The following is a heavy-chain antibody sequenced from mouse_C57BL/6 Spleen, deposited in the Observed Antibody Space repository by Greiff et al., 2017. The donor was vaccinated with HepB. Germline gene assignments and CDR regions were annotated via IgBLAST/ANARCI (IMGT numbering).Heavy chain of an antibody. D-gene: IGHD1-1*01. V-gene: IGHV1-42*01. CDR1: GYSFTGYY. CDR3: ARSATRNYYAMDY. CDR2: INPSTGGT. J-gene: IGHJ4*01. Sequence: VQLKESGPELVKPGASVKISCKASGYSFTGYYMNWVKQSPEKSLEWIGEINPSTGGTTYNQKFKAKATLTVDKSSSTAYMQLKSLTSEDSAVYYCARSATRNYYAMDYWGQGTSVTVSS.